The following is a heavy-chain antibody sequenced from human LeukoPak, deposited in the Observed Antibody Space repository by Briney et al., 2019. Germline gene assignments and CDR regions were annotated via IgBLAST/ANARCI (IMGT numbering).Heavy chain of an antibody. CDR2: ISGSGGST. CDR1: GFTFSSYA. Sequence: GGSLRRYCAASGFTFSSYAMSWVRQAPGKGREWVSAISGSGGSTYYADSVKGRFTISRDNSKNTLYLQMNSLRAEDTAVYYCAKDHHRFLEWLPPYYFDYWGQGTLVTVSS. D-gene: IGHD3-3*01. CDR3: AKDHHRFLEWLPPYYFDY. V-gene: IGHV3-23*01. J-gene: IGHJ4*02.